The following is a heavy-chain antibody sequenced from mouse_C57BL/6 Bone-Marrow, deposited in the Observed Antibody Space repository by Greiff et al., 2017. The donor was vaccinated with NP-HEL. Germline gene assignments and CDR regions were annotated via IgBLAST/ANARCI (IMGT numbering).Heavy chain of an antibody. CDR1: GFTFSDAW. CDR3: TRALYYGNSYWYFDV. V-gene: IGHV6-6*01. J-gene: IGHJ1*03. D-gene: IGHD2-1*01. Sequence: EVKVEESGGGLVQPGGSMKLSCAASGFTFSDAWMDWVRQSPEKGLEWVAEIRNKANNHATYYAESVKGRFTISRDDSKSSVYLQMNSLRAEDTGIYYCTRALYYGNSYWYFDVWGTGTTVTVSS. CDR2: IRNKANNHAT.